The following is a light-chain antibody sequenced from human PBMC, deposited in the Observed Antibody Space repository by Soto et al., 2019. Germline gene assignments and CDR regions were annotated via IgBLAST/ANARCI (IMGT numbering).Light chain of an antibody. CDR3: QQRASWPSLT. CDR1: QRVRSY. Sequence: EIVLTQSPATLSLSPGERATLACRASQRVRSYLAWYQQKSGHAPRLLLDDPSNLATGTPARFSGSGSGTDFTLTISSLEPEDFAFYFCQQRASWPSLTFGGGTKVEIK. J-gene: IGKJ4*01. V-gene: IGKV3-11*01. CDR2: DPS.